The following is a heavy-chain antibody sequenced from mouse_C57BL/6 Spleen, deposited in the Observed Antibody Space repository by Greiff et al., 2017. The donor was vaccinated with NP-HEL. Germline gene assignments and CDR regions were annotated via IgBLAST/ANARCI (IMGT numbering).Heavy chain of an antibody. V-gene: IGHV1-15*01. D-gene: IGHD4-1*02. Sequence: ESGAELVRPGASVTLSCKASGYTFTDYEMHWVKQTPVHGLEWIGAIDPETGGTAYNQKFKGKAILTADKSSSTAYMELRSLTSEDSAVYYCTRQLGRYFDVWGTGTTVTVSS. CDR2: IDPETGGT. CDR3: TRQLGRYFDV. J-gene: IGHJ1*03. CDR1: GYTFTDYE.